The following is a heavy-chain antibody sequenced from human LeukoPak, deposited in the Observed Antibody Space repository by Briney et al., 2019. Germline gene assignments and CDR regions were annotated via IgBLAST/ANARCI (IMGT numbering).Heavy chain of an antibody. J-gene: IGHJ2*01. CDR2: VYSSGST. Sequence: SETLSLTCTVSGGSISSSSYYWSWIRQPAGKGLEWIGRVYSSGSTDYNPSLKSRLSISVDTSKIQFSLRLSSVTVADTAVYYCARVSSSWYQDWYFDLWGRGTLVTVSS. CDR1: GGSISSSSYY. D-gene: IGHD6-13*01. CDR3: ARVSSSWYQDWYFDL. V-gene: IGHV4-61*02.